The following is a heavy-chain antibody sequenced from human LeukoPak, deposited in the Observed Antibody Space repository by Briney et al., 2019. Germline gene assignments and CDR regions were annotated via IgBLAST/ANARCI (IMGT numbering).Heavy chain of an antibody. CDR1: GFTFSSYW. CDR3: ARDYRGYRAPYYFDH. Sequence: GGSLRLSCAASGFTFSSYWMSWVRQAPGKGLECVANIKQDGSEKYYVDSVKGRFTISRDNAKNSLYLQMNSLRAEDTAVYYCARDYRGYRAPYYFDHWGQGTLVTASS. CDR2: IKQDGSEK. J-gene: IGHJ4*02. D-gene: IGHD2-15*01. V-gene: IGHV3-7*01.